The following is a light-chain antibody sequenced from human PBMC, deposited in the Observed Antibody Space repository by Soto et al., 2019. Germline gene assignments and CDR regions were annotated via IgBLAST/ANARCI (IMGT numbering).Light chain of an antibody. V-gene: IGKV3-15*01. CDR3: QQYNNWLS. CDR2: GAS. CDR1: QSVSSN. J-gene: IGKJ1*01. Sequence: IVMTKSPATLSVSPGERATLSCRASQSVSSNLAWYQQKPGQAPRLLIYGASTRATGIPARFSGSGSGTEFTLTISSLQSEDFAVYYCQQYNNWLSFGQGTKVDIK.